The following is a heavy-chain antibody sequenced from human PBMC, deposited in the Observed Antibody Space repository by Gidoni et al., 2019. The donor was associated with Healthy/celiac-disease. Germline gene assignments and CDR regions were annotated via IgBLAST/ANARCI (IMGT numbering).Heavy chain of an antibody. CDR3: ARDLDGSGTFDY. CDR1: VFPLSSYR. D-gene: IGHD3-10*01. Sequence: EVQLVESGGGLVKPVGSLSLLCPASVFPLSSYRMNWVRQAPGKGVEWVSSMSSSSSYIYYGDSEKGRVTISRDNAKNSLYQQMNSLRAEDTAVYYCARDLDGSGTFDYWGQGTLVTVSS. V-gene: IGHV3-21*01. J-gene: IGHJ4*02. CDR2: MSSSSSYI.